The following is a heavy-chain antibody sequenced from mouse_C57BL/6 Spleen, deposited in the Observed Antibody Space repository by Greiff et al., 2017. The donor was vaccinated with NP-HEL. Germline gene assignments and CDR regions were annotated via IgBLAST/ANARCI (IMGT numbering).Heavy chain of an antibody. J-gene: IGHJ1*03. D-gene: IGHD1-1*01. CDR1: GYTFTSYW. V-gene: IGHV1-69*01. CDR3: ACATVVAHWYFDV. CDR2: IDPSDSYT. Sequence: VQLQQPGAELVMPGASVKLSCKASGYTFTSYWMHWVKQRPGQGLEWIGEIDPSDSYTNYNQKFKGKSTLTVDKSSITAYMQLSSLTSEDSAVYCCACATVVAHWYFDVWGTGTTVTVSS.